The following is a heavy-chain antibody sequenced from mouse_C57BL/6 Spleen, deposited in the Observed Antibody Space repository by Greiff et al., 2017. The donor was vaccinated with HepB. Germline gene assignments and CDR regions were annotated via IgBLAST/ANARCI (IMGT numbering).Heavy chain of an antibody. CDR1: GYSITSGYY. CDR2: ISYDGSN. CDR3: ARDPSDYYGSSYRGY. D-gene: IGHD1-1*01. Sequence: QSGPGLVKPSQSLSLTCSVTGYSITSGYYWNWIRQFPGNKLEWMGYISYDGSNNYNPSLKNRISITRDTSKNQFFLKLNSVTTEDTATYYCARDPSDYYGSSYRGYWGQGTTLTVSS. V-gene: IGHV3-6*01. J-gene: IGHJ2*01.